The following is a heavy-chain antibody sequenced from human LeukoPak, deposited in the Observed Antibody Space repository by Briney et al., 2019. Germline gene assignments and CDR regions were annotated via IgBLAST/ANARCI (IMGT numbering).Heavy chain of an antibody. D-gene: IGHD1-26*01. J-gene: IGHJ4*02. V-gene: IGHV5-10-1*01. CDR1: GYSFTSYW. CDR2: IDPSDSYT. Sequence: GESLKISCKGSGYSFTSYWISWVRQMPGKGLEWMGRIDPSDSYTNYGPSFQGHVTISTDKSISTAYLQWSSLKASDTAMYYCAGGRDYFDYWGQGTLVTVSS. CDR3: AGGRDYFDY.